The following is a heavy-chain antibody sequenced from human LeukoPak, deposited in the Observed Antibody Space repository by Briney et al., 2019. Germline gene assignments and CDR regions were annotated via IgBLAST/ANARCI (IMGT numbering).Heavy chain of an antibody. J-gene: IGHJ4*02. CDR1: GFTVNNYG. Sequence: GRSLRLSCAASGFTVNNYGLHWVRQAPGRGLEWVAVVWYDGSNKYYVDSVKGRFTISRDNSMNTLYLQMNSLRAEDTAVYYCARDPCGGDCPLDYWGRGALVTVSS. D-gene: IGHD2-21*02. CDR2: VWYDGSNK. CDR3: ARDPCGGDCPLDY. V-gene: IGHV3-33*01.